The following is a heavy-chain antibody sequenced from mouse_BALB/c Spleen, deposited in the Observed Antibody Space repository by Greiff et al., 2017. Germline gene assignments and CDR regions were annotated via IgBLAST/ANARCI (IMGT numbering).Heavy chain of an antibody. J-gene: IGHJ4*01. D-gene: IGHD2-3*01. CDR3: ARDGPYAMDD. CDR2: IYPGSGST. Sequence: QVQLQQPGAELVKPGTSVKLSCKASGYNFTSYWINWVKLRPGQGLEWIGDIYPGSGSTNYNEKFKSKATLTVDTSSSTAYMQLSSLASEDSALYYCARDGPYAMDDWGQGTSVTVSS. CDR1: GYNFTSYW. V-gene: IGHV1-55*01.